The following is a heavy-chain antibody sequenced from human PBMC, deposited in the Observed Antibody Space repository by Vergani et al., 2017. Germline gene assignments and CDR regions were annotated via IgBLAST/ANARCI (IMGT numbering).Heavy chain of an antibody. CDR1: GGTFSSYT. Sequence: QVQLVQSGAEVKKPGSSVKVSCKASGGTFSSYTISWVRQAPGQGLEWMGRIIPILGIANYAQKFQGRVTITADKSTSTAYMGLSSLRSEDTAVYYCARSFSGYYGSGSYYTPAHWGQGTLVTVSS. CDR3: ARSFSGYYGSGSYYTPAH. J-gene: IGHJ4*02. D-gene: IGHD3-10*01. V-gene: IGHV1-69*02. CDR2: IIPILGIA.